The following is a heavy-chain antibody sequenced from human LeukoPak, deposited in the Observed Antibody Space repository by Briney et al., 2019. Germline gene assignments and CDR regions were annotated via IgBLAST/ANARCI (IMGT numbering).Heavy chain of an antibody. Sequence: SVKVSCKASGGTFSSYAISWVRQAPGQGLEWMGRIIPILGIANYAQKFQGRVTITADKSTSTAYMELSSLRSEDTAVYYCARDQSSGPIAWPHVDCWFDPWGQGTLVTVSS. J-gene: IGHJ5*02. CDR2: IIPILGIA. CDR3: ARDQSSGPIAWPHVDCWFDP. V-gene: IGHV1-69*04. CDR1: GGTFSSYA. D-gene: IGHD6-19*01.